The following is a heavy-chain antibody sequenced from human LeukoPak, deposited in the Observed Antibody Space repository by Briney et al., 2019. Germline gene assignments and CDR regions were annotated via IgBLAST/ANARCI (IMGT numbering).Heavy chain of an antibody. Sequence: GGSLRLSCAATGFTVSSNYMSWVRQAPGKGLEWVSVIYSGGSTDYADSVKGRFTISRDNSKNTLNLQMNSLRAEDTAVYYRVKVAAPGSGGRGGYWGQGTLVTVSS. CDR1: GFTVSSNY. D-gene: IGHD6-13*01. CDR3: VKVAAPGSGGRGGY. V-gene: IGHV3-53*01. CDR2: IYSGGST. J-gene: IGHJ4*02.